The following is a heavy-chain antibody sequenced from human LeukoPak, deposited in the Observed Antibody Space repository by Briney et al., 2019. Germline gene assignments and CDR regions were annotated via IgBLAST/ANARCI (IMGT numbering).Heavy chain of an antibody. CDR1: GGSFSGYY. J-gene: IGHJ4*02. CDR3: ARVPFITMVRGVIDY. V-gene: IGHV4-34*01. D-gene: IGHD3-10*01. CDR2: INHSGST. Sequence: SETLSLTCAVYGGSFSGYYWSWIRQPSGKGLEWTGEINHSGSTNYNPSLKSRVTISVDTSKNQFSLKLSSVTAADTAVYYCARVPFITMVRGVIDYWGQGTLVTVSS.